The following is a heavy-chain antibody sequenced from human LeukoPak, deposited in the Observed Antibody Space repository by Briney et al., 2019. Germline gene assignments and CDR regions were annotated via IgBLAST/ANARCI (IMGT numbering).Heavy chain of an antibody. CDR3: ARGYYSSSWYFDYYYYMDV. CDR1: GYTFTSYG. D-gene: IGHD6-13*01. J-gene: IGHJ6*03. Sequence: GASVKVSCKASGYTFTSYGISWVRQAPGQGLEWMGWISAYNGNTNYAQKLQGRVTMTTDTSTSTAYMELRSLRSDDTAVYYCARGYYSSSWYFDYYYYMDVWGKGTTVTVSS. V-gene: IGHV1-18*01. CDR2: ISAYNGNT.